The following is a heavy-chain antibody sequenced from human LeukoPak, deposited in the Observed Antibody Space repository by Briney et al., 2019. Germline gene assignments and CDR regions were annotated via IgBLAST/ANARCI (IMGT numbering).Heavy chain of an antibody. CDR1: GFSFNAYW. J-gene: IGHJ4*02. CDR2: INPAGTET. V-gene: IGHV3-7*01. Sequence: PGGSLRLSCAASGFSFNAYWMTRVPPAPGTGLEWVANINPAGTETYYVDPVKGRFTISRDNAKNLLYLQMNSLRAEDTSVYYCAIFGYLAAVDLWGQGTLVTVSS. D-gene: IGHD6-13*01. CDR3: AIFGYLAAVDL.